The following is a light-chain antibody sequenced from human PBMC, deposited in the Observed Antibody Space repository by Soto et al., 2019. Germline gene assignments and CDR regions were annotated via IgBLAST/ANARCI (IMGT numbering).Light chain of an antibody. V-gene: IGKV3-20*01. Sequence: EIVLTQYTGTLSLSPGERATLSCRASQSVSSSYLAWYQQKPGQAPRLLIYGASSRATGIPDRFSGSGSGTDFTLTISRLEPEDFAVYYCQQYGSSFGQGTRLEIK. J-gene: IGKJ5*01. CDR2: GAS. CDR1: QSVSSSY. CDR3: QQYGSS.